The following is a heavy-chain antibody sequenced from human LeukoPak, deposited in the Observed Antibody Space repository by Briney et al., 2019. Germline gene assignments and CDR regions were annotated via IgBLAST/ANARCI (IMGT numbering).Heavy chain of an antibody. V-gene: IGHV5-51*04. D-gene: IGHD3-22*01. CDR3: ARGSRVFAHYDSSGYYSAFDI. J-gene: IGHJ3*02. CDR2: IYTGDSDT. Sequence: GESLKISCKDSGYSFTNYWIGWVRQVPGKGLEWIGIIYTGDSDTRYSPSFQGQVTISADKPISTAYLQWSSLKASDTAMYYCARGSRVFAHYDSSGYYSAFDIWGQGTMVTVSS. CDR1: GYSFTNYW.